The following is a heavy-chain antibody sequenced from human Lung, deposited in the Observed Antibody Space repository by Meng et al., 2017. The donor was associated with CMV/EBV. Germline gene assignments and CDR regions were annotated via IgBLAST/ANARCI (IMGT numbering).Heavy chain of an antibody. CDR2: MNPNSGNT. CDR1: GYTFTSYD. V-gene: IGHV1-8*01. Sequence: ASXXVSXKASGYTFTSYDINWVRQATGQGLEWMGWMNPNSGNTGYAQKFQGRVTMTRNTSISTAYMELSSLRSEDTAVYYCARCYDFWSGYYSQDHYYYYGMDVXRQGTTVTVSS. J-gene: IGHJ6*02. CDR3: ARCYDFWSGYYSQDHYYYYGMDV. D-gene: IGHD3-3*01.